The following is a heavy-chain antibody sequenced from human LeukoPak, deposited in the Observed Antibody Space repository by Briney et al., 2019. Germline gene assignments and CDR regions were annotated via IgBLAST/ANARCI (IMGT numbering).Heavy chain of an antibody. J-gene: IGHJ4*02. D-gene: IGHD4-17*01. CDR3: ARHHDYGDPALNY. CDR2: IKQDGSEK. CDR1: GFTFSSYW. V-gene: IGHV3-7*01. Sequence: GGSLRLSCAASGFTFSSYWMSWVRQAPGKGLEWVANIKQDGSEKYYVDSVKGRFTISRDNAKNSLYLQMNSLRAEDTAVYYCARHHDYGDPALNYWGQGTLVTVSS.